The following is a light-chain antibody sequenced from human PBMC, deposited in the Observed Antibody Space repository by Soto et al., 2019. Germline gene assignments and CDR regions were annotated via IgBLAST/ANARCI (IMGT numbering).Light chain of an antibody. Sequence: IQLTQSPSSLSASVGDRVTITCRASQDIAIYLAWYQQKSGEAPKLLIYAASSLQSGVPSRFSGSGSGTDFTLTISSLQPEDFATYYCQQSYSTPQLTFGGGTKVDTK. V-gene: IGKV1-39*01. J-gene: IGKJ4*01. CDR1: QDIAIY. CDR2: AAS. CDR3: QQSYSTPQLT.